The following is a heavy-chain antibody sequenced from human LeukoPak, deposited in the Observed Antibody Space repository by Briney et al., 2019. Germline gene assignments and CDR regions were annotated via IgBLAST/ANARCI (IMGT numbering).Heavy chain of an antibody. CDR1: GGSINKDNW. V-gene: IGHV4-4*02. CDR3: ARSEYSYGADAFDI. CDR2: IYHSGTT. Sequence: SETLSLTCAVSGGSINKDNWWNWVRPPPGKGLEWVGEIYHSGTTNYNPSLKSRVTISVDTSKNQFSLRLSSVTAADTAVYYCARSEYSYGADAFDIWGQGAMVTVSS. J-gene: IGHJ3*02. D-gene: IGHD5-18*01.